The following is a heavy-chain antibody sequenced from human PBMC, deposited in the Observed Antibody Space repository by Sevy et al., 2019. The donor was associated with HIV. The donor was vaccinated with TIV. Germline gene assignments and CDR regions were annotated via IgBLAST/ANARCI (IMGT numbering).Heavy chain of an antibody. J-gene: IGHJ4*02. CDR2: INPSGGTT. Sequence: ASVKVSCKASGYTFTNYYLYWVRQAPGQGLEWMGVINPSGGTTSYAQKFQGRVTLTRDTSTSTVYMEPSSLRSEDTAVYYCARVTDYGSGSYKDYWGQGTLVTVSS. CDR3: ARVTDYGSGSYKDY. V-gene: IGHV1-46*03. D-gene: IGHD3-10*01. CDR1: GYTFTNYY.